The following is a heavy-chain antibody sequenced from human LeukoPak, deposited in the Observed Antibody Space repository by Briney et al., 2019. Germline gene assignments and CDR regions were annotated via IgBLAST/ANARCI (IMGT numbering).Heavy chain of an antibody. CDR1: GGTFSSYA. D-gene: IGHD2-15*01. Sequence: SVKVSCKASGGTFSSYAISWVRHAPGQGLESIRAIIPIFGTANYAQKFQGRVTITTDESTSTAYMELSSLRSEDTAVYYSASPDPYCSGGSCYLGYWGQGTLVTVSS. V-gene: IGHV1-69*05. J-gene: IGHJ4*02. CDR3: ASPDPYCSGGSCYLGY. CDR2: IIPIFGTA.